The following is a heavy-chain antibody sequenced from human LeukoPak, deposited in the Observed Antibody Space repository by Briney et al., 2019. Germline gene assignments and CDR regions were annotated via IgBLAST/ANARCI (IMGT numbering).Heavy chain of an antibody. CDR1: GYTFTSYG. J-gene: IGHJ5*02. CDR2: ISAYNGNT. Sequence: ASVTVSCTASGYTFTSYGISRVRQAPGQGLEWMGWISAYNGNTNYAQKLQGRVTMTTDTSTSTAYMELRSLRSDDTAVYYCARGETVTALYNWFDPWGQGTLVTVSS. V-gene: IGHV1-18*01. D-gene: IGHD4-11*01. CDR3: ARGETVTALYNWFDP.